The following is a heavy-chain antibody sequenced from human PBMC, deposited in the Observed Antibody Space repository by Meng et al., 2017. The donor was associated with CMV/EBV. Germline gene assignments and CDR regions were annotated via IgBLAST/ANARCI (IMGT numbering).Heavy chain of an antibody. D-gene: IGHD3-10*01. CDR3: AKGRSDHYTSGSFVYF. V-gene: IGHV3-11*04. CDR1: GFIFSDYY. Sequence: GESLKISCAASGFIFSDYYMTWIRQAPGKGLEWVSYISSSGSIKKYADSVEGRFTISRDNAKKSLYLQMNSLTAEDTAVYYCAKGRSDHYTSGSFVYFWGQGTLVTVSS. J-gene: IGHJ4*02. CDR2: ISSSGSIK.